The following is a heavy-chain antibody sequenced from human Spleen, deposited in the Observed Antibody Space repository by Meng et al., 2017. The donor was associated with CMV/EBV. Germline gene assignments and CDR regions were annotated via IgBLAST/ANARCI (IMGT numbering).Heavy chain of an antibody. CDR2: IYHSGST. CDR1: GGPISSGSYY. CDR3: ARDSRYLEWLRGGMDV. Sequence: SETLSLTCSVSGGPISSGSYYWGWVRQPPGKGLEWIGEIYHSGSTNYNPSLKSRVTISVDKSKNQFSLKLSSVTAADTAVYYCARDSRYLEWLRGGMDVWGQGTTVTVSS. J-gene: IGHJ6*02. D-gene: IGHD3-3*01. V-gene: IGHV4-39*07.